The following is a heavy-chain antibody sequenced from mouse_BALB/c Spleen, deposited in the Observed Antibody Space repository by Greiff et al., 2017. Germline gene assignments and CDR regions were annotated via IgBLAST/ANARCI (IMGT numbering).Heavy chain of an antibody. V-gene: IGHV1-9*01. Sequence: VQLQQSGAELMKPGASVKISCKATGYTFSSYWIEWVKQRPGLGLEWIGEILPGSGSTNYNEKFKGKATFTADTSSITAYMQLSSLTSEDSAVYYCARGELRYYYAMDYWGQGTSVTVSS. CDR1: GYTFSSYW. J-gene: IGHJ4*01. CDR3: ARGELRYYYAMDY. CDR2: ILPGSGST.